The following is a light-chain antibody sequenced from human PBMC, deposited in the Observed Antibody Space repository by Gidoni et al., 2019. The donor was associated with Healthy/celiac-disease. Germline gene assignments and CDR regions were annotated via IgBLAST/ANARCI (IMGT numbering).Light chain of an antibody. CDR2: DVS. V-gene: IGLV2-11*01. J-gene: IGLJ3*02. CDR3: CSYAGRYTLWV. Sequence: QSALTQPRSVSGSPGQSVTISCTGTNSDVGGYHYVSWYQQHPGKAPKVMIYDVSNRPSGVPDRFSGSQSGNTASLTISGLEAEDEADYYCCSYAGRYTLWVFGGGTKLTVL. CDR1: NSDVGGYHY.